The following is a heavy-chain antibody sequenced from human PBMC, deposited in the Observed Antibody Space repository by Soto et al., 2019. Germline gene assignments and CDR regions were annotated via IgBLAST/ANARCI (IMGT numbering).Heavy chain of an antibody. Sequence: VHLLESGGDLVQPGWSLRVSCAGSGFIFGSRALSWVRQAPGRGLEWVSRIDGGGGDINYADSVKGRFTISRDNSKSTLYLEMNSLRADDTAVYYCATLKGASSGGTWYSHVADYWGQGTLVTVSS. CDR2: IDGGGGDI. V-gene: IGHV3-23*01. CDR1: GFIFGSRA. CDR3: ATLKGASSGGTWYSHVADY. J-gene: IGHJ4*02. D-gene: IGHD2-15*01.